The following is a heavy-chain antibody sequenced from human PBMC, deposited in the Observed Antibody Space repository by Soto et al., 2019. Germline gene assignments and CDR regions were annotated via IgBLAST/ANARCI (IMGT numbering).Heavy chain of an antibody. CDR1: GFTFSGHG. CDR2: IWYDGSKK. V-gene: IGHV3-33*01. Sequence: QVQLVESGGGVVQPGTSLRLSCAASGFTFSGHGMHWVRQAPGKGLEWMAVIWYDGSKKYYGDSVKGRFTISRDNSKNXLFLQMNSLRVEDTAVYYCARGRGGDYGGNSGYYDYWGQGTLVTVSS. J-gene: IGHJ4*02. D-gene: IGHD4-17*01. CDR3: ARGRGGDYGGNSGYYDY.